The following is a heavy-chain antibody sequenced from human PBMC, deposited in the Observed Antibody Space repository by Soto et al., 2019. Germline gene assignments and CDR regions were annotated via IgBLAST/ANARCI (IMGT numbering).Heavy chain of an antibody. D-gene: IGHD3-10*01. CDR3: SRENWFQDY. CDR2: IKNDGSEQ. CDR1: GFTFSTYY. Sequence: PGGSLRLSCAASGFTFSTYYMTWVRQAPGKGLEWVASIKNDGSEQYYVDSVKGRFTISRDNAKNPLYLQMNSLRAGDTALYYCSRENWFQDYWGQGTRVTVSS. J-gene: IGHJ4*02. V-gene: IGHV3-7*03.